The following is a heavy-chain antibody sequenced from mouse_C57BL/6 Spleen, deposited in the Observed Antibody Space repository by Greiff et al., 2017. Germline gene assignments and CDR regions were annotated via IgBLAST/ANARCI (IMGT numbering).Heavy chain of an antibody. V-gene: IGHV1-54*01. Sequence: QVQLQQSGAELVRPGTSVKVSCKASGYAFTNYLIEWVKQRPGQGLEWIGVINPGSGGTNYNEKFKGKATLTADKSSSTAYMQLSSLTSEDSAVYYCATSGYYGSPLMDYWGQGTSVTVSS. D-gene: IGHD1-1*01. CDR2: INPGSGGT. CDR1: GYAFTNYL. J-gene: IGHJ4*01. CDR3: ATSGYYGSPLMDY.